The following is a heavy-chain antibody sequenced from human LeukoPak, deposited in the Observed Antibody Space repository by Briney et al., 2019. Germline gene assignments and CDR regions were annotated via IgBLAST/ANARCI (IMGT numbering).Heavy chain of an antibody. V-gene: IGHV4-34*01. CDR3: ARKSIATAGRKPYDY. CDR1: GGSFNGYY. J-gene: IGHJ4*02. CDR2: IDHSGRT. D-gene: IGHD6-13*01. Sequence: SETLSLTCAVYGGSFNGYYWSWIRQPPGEGLEWIGEIDHSGRTNSNASLKSRVTISVDVSKNQFSLRLTSVTAADTAVYYCARKSIATAGRKPYDYWDQGTLVTVSS.